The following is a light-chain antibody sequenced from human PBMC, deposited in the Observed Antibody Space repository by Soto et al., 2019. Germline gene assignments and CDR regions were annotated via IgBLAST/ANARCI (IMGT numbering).Light chain of an antibody. CDR3: QQYDNLPFT. Sequence: DIQMTQSPSSLSASVGDRVTITCQASQDISNDLNWYQQKPGKAPKLLIYDASNLETGVPSRFSGSGSGTDFTFTISSLQPEDIATYYCQQYDNLPFTFGPGTKWISN. CDR1: QDISND. CDR2: DAS. V-gene: IGKV1-33*01. J-gene: IGKJ3*01.